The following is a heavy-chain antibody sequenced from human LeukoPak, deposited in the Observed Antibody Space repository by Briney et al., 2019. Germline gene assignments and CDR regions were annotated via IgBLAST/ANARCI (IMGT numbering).Heavy chain of an antibody. CDR2: MNPNSGNT. CDR3: ARGVDIVATGDWFDP. CDR1: GYTFTSYD. J-gene: IGHJ5*02. D-gene: IGHD5-12*01. Sequence: ASVKVSCKASGYTFTSYDINWVRQATGQGLEWMGWMNPNSGNTGYAQKFQGRVTITRNTSISTAYMELSSLRSEDTAVYYCARGVDIVATGDWFDPWGQGTLVTASS. V-gene: IGHV1-8*03.